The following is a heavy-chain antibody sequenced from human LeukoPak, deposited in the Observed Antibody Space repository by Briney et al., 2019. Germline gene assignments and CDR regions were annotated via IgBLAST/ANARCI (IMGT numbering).Heavy chain of an antibody. CDR2: ISSSGSTI. Sequence: PGGPLRLSCAASGFTFSSYEMNWVRQAPGKGLEWVSYISSSGSTIYYADSVKGRFTISRDNAKNSLYLQMNSLRAEDTAVYYCASARLGEFDYWGQGTLVTVSS. J-gene: IGHJ4*02. D-gene: IGHD3-16*01. V-gene: IGHV3-48*03. CDR3: ASARLGEFDY. CDR1: GFTFSSYE.